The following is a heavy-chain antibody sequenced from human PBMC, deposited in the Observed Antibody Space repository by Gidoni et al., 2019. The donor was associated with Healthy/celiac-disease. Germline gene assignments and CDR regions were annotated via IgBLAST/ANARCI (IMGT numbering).Heavy chain of an antibody. Sequence: QLQLQESGPGLVKPSETLSLTCTVSGGSINSYYWSWIRQPPGKGLEWIGYIYYSGSTNYNPSLKSRITISIDTSKNQFSLKLSSVTAADTAVYYCARDPAATGYDPSYFDYWGQGTLVTVSS. CDR1: GGSINSYY. CDR3: ARDPAATGYDPSYFDY. J-gene: IGHJ4*02. CDR2: IYYSGST. D-gene: IGHD5-12*01. V-gene: IGHV4-59*01.